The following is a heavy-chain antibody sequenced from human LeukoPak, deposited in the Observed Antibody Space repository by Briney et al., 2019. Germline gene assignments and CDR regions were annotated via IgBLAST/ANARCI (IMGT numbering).Heavy chain of an antibody. CDR2: IIPIFGTA. V-gene: IGHV1-69*13. CDR3: AREDFWSGYSKNGMDV. CDR1: GGTFSSYA. Sequence: ASVKVPCKASGGTFSSYAISWVRQAPGQGLEWMGGIIPIFGTANYAQKFQGRVTITADESTSTAYMELSSLRSEDTAVYYCAREDFWSGYSKNGMDVWGQGTTVTVSS. D-gene: IGHD3-3*01. J-gene: IGHJ6*02.